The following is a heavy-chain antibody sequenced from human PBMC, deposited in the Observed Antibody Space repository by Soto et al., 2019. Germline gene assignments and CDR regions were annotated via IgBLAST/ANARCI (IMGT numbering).Heavy chain of an antibody. D-gene: IGHD6-13*01. CDR2: ISSSGSTI. Sequence: EVQLVESGGGLVQPGGSLRLSCAASGFTFSSYEMNWVRQAPGKGLEWVSYISSSGSTIYYADSVKGRFTLSRDNAKNSLYLQMNSLRAEDTAVYYCARGHSSSWYRGYYYYGMDVWGQGPTVTVSS. J-gene: IGHJ6*02. V-gene: IGHV3-48*03. CDR3: ARGHSSSWYRGYYYYGMDV. CDR1: GFTFSSYE.